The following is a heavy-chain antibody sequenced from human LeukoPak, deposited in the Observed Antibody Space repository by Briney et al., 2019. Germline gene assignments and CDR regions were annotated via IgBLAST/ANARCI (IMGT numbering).Heavy chain of an antibody. Sequence: ASVKVSCKASGYTFTSYGISWVRQAPGQGLEWMGWISAYNGNTNYAQKLQGRVTMTTDTSTSTAYMELRSLRSDDTAVYYCAREMAYWGGTCYYSTGMDVGAKGTRVTVP. J-gene: IGHJ6*04. D-gene: IGHD2-21*01. V-gene: IGHV1-18*01. CDR2: ISAYNGNT. CDR3: AREMAYWGGTCYYSTGMDV. CDR1: GYTFTSYG.